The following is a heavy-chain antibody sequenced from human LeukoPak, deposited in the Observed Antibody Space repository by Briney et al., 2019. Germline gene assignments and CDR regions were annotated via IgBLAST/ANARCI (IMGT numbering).Heavy chain of an antibody. D-gene: IGHD3-22*01. V-gene: IGHV4-59*08. CDR2: IYYSGST. CDR3: ARISYYYDSSGYRYYFDY. Sequence: SETLSLTCTVSGGSISSYYWSWIRQPPGKGLEWIGYIYYSGSTNYNPSLKSRVTISVDTSKNQFSLKLSSVTAADMAVYYCARISYYYDSSGYRYYFDYWSQETLVTVSS. CDR1: GGSISSYY. J-gene: IGHJ4*02.